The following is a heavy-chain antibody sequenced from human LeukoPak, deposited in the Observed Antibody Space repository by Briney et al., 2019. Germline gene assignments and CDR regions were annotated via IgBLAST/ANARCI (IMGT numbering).Heavy chain of an antibody. CDR3: AKDPSPRRFLKWLLSNDAFDI. D-gene: IGHD3-3*01. CDR1: GFTFDDYA. Sequence: PGRSLRLSCAASGFTFDDYAMHWVRQAPGKGLEWVSGISWNSGSIGYADSVKGRFTISRDNAKNSLYLQMNSLRAEDTALYYCAKDPSPRRFLKWLLSNDAFDIWGQGTMVTVSS. J-gene: IGHJ3*02. V-gene: IGHV3-9*01. CDR2: ISWNSGSI.